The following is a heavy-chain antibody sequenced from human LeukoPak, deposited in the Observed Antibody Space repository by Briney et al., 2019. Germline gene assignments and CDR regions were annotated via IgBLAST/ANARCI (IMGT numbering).Heavy chain of an antibody. CDR3: AKEDGVYPPVDYMDV. CDR1: GFTFSSYA. CDR2: ISGSGGST. Sequence: GGSLRLSCAASGFTFSSYAMSWVRQAPGKGLEWVSAISGSGGSTYYADSVKGRFPIPRDNSMNTLYLNKNSLRAEDTAVYYCAKEDGVYPPVDYMDVWGKGTTVTVSS. D-gene: IGHD4-17*01. J-gene: IGHJ6*03. V-gene: IGHV3-23*01.